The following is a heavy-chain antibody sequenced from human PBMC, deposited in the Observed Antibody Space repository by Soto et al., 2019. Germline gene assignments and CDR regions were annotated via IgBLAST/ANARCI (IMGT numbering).Heavy chain of an antibody. D-gene: IGHD5-18*01. CDR2: MYHSGST. J-gene: IGHJ5*02. V-gene: IGHV4-30-2*01. Sequence: SETLSLTCAVSGGSISSGGYSWSWIRQPPGKGLEVIAYMYHSGSTYYNPSLKSRGTISIDRSQNQFSLTLSSVTAADTAVYYCARVVWCYGTWFDPWGKGTLVTLSS. CDR1: GGSISSGGYS. CDR3: ARVVWCYGTWFDP.